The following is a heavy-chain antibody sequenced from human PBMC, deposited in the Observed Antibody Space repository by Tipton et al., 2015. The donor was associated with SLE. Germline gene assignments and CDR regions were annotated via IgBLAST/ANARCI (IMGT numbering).Heavy chain of an antibody. CDR1: GGTFSSYA. J-gene: IGHJ1*01. V-gene: IGHV1-69*05. D-gene: IGHD2-2*01. CDR2: IIPIFGTA. CDR3: ASGDCSSTSCYRAEYFRH. Sequence: QLVQSGAEVKKPGSSVKVSCKASGGTFSSYAISWVRQAPGQGLEWMGGIIPIFGTANYAQKFQGRVTITTDESTSTAYMELSSLRSEDTAVYYCASGDCSSTSCYRAEYFRHWGQGTLVTVSS.